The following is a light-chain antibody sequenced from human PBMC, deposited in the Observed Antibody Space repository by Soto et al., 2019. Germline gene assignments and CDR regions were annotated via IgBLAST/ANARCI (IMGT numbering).Light chain of an antibody. J-gene: IGLJ2*01. Sequence: QSALTQPPSASGSPGQSVTISCTGTSSDVGGYNYVSWYQQHPGKAPKLIIYEASKRPSGVPDRFSGSKSGNTASLTVSGLQAEDEADYYCSSYAGSNILLFGGGTKLTVL. CDR2: EAS. V-gene: IGLV2-8*01. CDR3: SSYAGSNILL. CDR1: SSDVGGYNY.